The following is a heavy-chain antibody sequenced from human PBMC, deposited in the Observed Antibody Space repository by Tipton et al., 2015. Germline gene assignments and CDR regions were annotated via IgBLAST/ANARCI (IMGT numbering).Heavy chain of an antibody. CDR2: IYESGRT. CDR1: GGPISTFS. D-gene: IGHD3-22*01. V-gene: IGHV4-59*12. Sequence: TLSLTCTVSGGPISTFSWSWIRQSPGKGLEWIGNIYESGRTNYNPSLESRVTMSVDTSKNQFSLHLSSVTAADTAVYYCAREVWYNDSTGYDYWGQGTLVTVSS. J-gene: IGHJ4*02. CDR3: AREVWYNDSTGYDY.